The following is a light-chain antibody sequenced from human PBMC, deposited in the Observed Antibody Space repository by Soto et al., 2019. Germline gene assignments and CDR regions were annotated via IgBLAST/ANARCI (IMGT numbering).Light chain of an antibody. J-gene: IGKJ1*01. V-gene: IGKV1-5*03. CDR3: QQYNPCSRT. CDR2: KAS. CDR1: QSSRRW. Sequence: DIQMTQSPSTLSASVGERVTITWRANQSSRRWLAWYKLRRGKAPNLXIYKASTLQSGVPSTFSRSGSGTEFTPTISSLQPDDFATSYCQQYNPCSRTFGQGTKVDIK.